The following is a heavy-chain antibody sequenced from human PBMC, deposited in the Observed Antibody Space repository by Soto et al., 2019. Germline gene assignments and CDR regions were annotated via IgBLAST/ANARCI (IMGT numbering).Heavy chain of an antibody. CDR1: GFPFGPFY. CDR2: INGDGTTT. D-gene: IGHD2-2*01. V-gene: IGHV3-74*01. J-gene: IGHJ3*02. CDR3: ARDRGYPDSFDI. Sequence: GGSLRRSCAASGFPFGPFYMHWVRQAPGKGLEWVSHINGDGTTTVYADSVKGRFTISRDNAKNTLYLQMTSLRAEDTAVYYCARDRGYPDSFDIWGQGTMVTVSS.